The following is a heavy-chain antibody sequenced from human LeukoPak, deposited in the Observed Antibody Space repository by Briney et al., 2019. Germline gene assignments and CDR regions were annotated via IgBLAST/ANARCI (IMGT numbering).Heavy chain of an antibody. CDR2: IIPIFGTA. CDR1: GGTFSSYA. D-gene: IGHD2-2*01. J-gene: IGHJ3*02. V-gene: IGHV1-69*13. CDR3: ARPSDIVVVPAALDAFDI. Sequence: SVKVSCKASGGTFSSYAISWVRQAPGQGLEWMGGIIPIFGTANYAQKFQGRVTITADESTSTAYMELSSLRSEDTAVYYCARPSDIVVVPAALDAFDIWGQGTMVTVSS.